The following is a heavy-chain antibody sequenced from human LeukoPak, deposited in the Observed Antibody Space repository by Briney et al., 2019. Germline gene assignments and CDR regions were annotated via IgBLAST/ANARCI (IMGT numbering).Heavy chain of an antibody. Sequence: PGGSLRLSCAASGFTFSSYSMNWVRQAPGKGLEWASSISSSSSYIYYADSVKGRFTISRDNAKNSLYLQMNSLRAEDTAVYYCARNKHYYGSGSYYYWGQGTLVTVSS. CDR1: GFTFSSYS. V-gene: IGHV3-21*01. J-gene: IGHJ4*02. D-gene: IGHD3-10*01. CDR2: ISSSSSYI. CDR3: ARNKHYYGSGSYYY.